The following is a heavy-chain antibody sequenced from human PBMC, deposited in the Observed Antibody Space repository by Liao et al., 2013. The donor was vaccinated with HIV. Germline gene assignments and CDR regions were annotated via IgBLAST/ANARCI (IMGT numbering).Heavy chain of an antibody. CDR1: GGSISSSSYY. CDR2: IYYSGST. CDR3: ARAFESGWGFIDY. Sequence: QLQLQESGPGLVKPSETLSLTCTVSGGSISSSSYYWGWIRQPPGKGLEWIGSIYYSGSTYYNPSLKSRVTISVDTSKNQFSLKLSSVTAADTAVYYCARAFESGWGFIDYWGQGTLVTVSS. J-gene: IGHJ4*02. V-gene: IGHV4-39*07. D-gene: IGHD6-19*01.